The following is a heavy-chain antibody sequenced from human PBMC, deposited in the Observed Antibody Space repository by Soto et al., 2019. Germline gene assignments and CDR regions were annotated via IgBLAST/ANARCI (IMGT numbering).Heavy chain of an antibody. D-gene: IGHD2-2*01. CDR3: ARVPLIVVVPGAYFDY. J-gene: IGHJ4*02. V-gene: IGHV1-18*01. CDR2: ISAYNGNT. CDR1: GYTFTSYG. Sequence: ASVKVSCKASGYTFTSYGISWVRQAPGQGLEWMGWISAYNGNTNYAQKLQGRVTMTTDTSTSTAYMELRSLRSDDTAVYYCARVPLIVVVPGAYFDYWGQGTLVTVSS.